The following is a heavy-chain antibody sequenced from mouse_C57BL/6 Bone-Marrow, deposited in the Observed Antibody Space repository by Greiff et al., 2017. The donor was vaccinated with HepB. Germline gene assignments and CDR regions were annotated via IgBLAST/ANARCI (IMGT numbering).Heavy chain of an antibody. D-gene: IGHD2-10*01. CDR1: GYTFTSYW. CDR2: IHPNSGST. V-gene: IGHV1-64*01. Sequence: QVQLQQPGAELVKPGASVKLSCKASGYTFTSYWMHWVKQRPGQGLEWIGMIHPNSGSTNYNEKFKSKATLTVDKSSSTAYMQLSSLTSEDSAVYHCARCCLLPSYYAMDYWGQGTSVTVSS. CDR3: ARCCLLPSYYAMDY. J-gene: IGHJ4*01.